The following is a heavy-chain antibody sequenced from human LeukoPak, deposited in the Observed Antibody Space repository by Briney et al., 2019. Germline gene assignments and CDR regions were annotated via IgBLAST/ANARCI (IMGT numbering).Heavy chain of an antibody. CDR1: GFTFSSYG. CDR2: IWYDGSNK. CDR3: ARDLTQLGVGVYYYYYGMDV. D-gene: IGHD3-16*01. Sequence: GGSLRLSCAASGFTFSSYGMHWVRQAPGKGLEWVAVIWYDGSNKYYADSVKGRFTISRDNSKNTLYLQMNSLRAEDTAVYYCARDLTQLGVGVYYYYYGMDVWGQGTTVTVSS. J-gene: IGHJ6*02. V-gene: IGHV3-33*01.